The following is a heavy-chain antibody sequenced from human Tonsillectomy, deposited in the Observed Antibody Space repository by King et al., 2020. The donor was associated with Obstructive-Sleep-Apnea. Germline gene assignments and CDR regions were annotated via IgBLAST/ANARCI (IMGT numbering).Heavy chain of an antibody. Sequence: QLVQSGAEVKKPGASVKVSCKASGYTFTNYGITWVRQAPGQGPEWMGWISAYNGNTNYAQKLQGRVTMTTDTSTSTAYMEMGSLRSDDRAVYYCARVGGGYNLDFYYGMDVWGQGTTVTVSS. CDR2: ISAYNGNT. CDR1: GYTFTNYG. D-gene: IGHD5-24*01. CDR3: ARVGGGYNLDFYYGMDV. V-gene: IGHV1-18*01. J-gene: IGHJ6*02.